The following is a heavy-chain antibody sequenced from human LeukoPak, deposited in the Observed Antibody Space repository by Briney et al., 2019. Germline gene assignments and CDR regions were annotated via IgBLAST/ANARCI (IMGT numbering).Heavy chain of an antibody. D-gene: IGHD2-21*02. J-gene: IGHJ4*02. V-gene: IGHV3-7*04. CDR1: GFTFRTYW. CDR3: ARGDDFSGDY. Sequence: GGSLRLCCAASGFTFRTYWMSWVRQARGKGLEGVANIHQDGNEKYYVDSVKGRFTISRDNAKNSLYMQMNSLRVEDKAVYYCARGDDFSGDYWGQGTLVTVSS. CDR2: IHQDGNEK.